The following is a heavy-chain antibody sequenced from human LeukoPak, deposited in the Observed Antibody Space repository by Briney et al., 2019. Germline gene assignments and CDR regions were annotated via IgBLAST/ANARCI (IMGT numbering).Heavy chain of an antibody. D-gene: IGHD2-15*01. CDR1: GFSFSTSW. Sequence: GGSLRLSCAASGFSFSTSWMSWVRQAPGKGLEWVANTKEDGSEKHYVDSVKGRFTISRGNAKNSLYLQMNSLRAEDTAVYYCARDRPYGSYDYWGQGSLVTVSS. CDR2: TKEDGSEK. V-gene: IGHV3-7*01. J-gene: IGHJ4*02. CDR3: ARDRPYGSYDY.